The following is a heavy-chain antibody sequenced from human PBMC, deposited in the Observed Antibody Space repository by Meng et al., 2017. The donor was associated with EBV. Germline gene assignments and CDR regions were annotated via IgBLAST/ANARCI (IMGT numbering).Heavy chain of an antibody. CDR2: LIPMSGTP. V-gene: IGHV1-69*01. CDR3: ASESGRGFTPDF. J-gene: IGHJ4*02. D-gene: IGHD3-10*01. Sequence: QVQVEQSGAEVKRPGSSVKIYCKTSGGPFRSDAVSWVRQGPGQGLEWLGGLIPMSGTPHYAQKFQDRVTITADEYTRTHYMELSSLRSDDTAMYYCASESGRGFTPDFWGQGTLVTVSS. CDR1: GGPFRSDA.